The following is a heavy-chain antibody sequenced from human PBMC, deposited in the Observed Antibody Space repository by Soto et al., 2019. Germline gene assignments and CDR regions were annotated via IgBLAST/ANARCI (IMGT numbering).Heavy chain of an antibody. CDR3: AKYFPGYSSSWYPWYFDY. D-gene: IGHD6-13*01. J-gene: IGHJ4*02. CDR1: GFTFSSYA. CDR2: ISGSGGST. V-gene: IGHV3-23*01. Sequence: GGSLRLSCAASGFTFSSYAMSWVRQAPGKGLEWVSAISGSGGSTYYADSVKGRFTISRDNSKNTLYLQMNSLRAEDTAVYYCAKYFPGYSSSWYPWYFDYWGQGTLVTVSS.